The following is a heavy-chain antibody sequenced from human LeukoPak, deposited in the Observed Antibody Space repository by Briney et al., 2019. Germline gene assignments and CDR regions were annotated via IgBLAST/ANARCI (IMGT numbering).Heavy chain of an antibody. J-gene: IGHJ1*01. CDR2: ISGSGGST. V-gene: IGHV3-23*01. CDR3: AKEIYGDSTGGRFQH. CDR1: GFTFSNYA. Sequence: GGSLRLSCAASGFTFSNYAMTWVRQAPGKGLEWVSAISGSGGSTYNADSVKGRFTISRDNSKNTLYLQMNSLRAEDTAVYYCAKEIYGDSTGGRFQHWGQGTLVTVSS. D-gene: IGHD4-17*01.